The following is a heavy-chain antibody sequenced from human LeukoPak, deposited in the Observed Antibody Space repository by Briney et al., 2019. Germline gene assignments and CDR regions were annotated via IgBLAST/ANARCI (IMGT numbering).Heavy chain of an antibody. D-gene: IGHD3-22*01. CDR3: ARGVHVRMYDSNHNSFDP. CDR2: IIPIFGTA. CDR1: GGTFSSYA. V-gene: IGHV1-69*05. Sequence: SVKVSCKASGGTFSSYAISWVRQAPGQGLEWMGGIIPIFGTANYAQKFQGRVTMTRDMSTSTVYMDLSSLRSEDTALYYCARGVHVRMYDSNHNSFDPWGQGTLVTVSS. J-gene: IGHJ5*01.